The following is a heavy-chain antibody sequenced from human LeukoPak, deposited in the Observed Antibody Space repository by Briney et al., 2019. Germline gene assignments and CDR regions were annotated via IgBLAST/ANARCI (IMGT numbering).Heavy chain of an antibody. J-gene: IGHJ5*02. CDR2: IKQDGSEK. D-gene: IGHD5/OR15-5a*01. Sequence: GGSLRLSCAASGFTFSSHWMSWVRQAPGKGLEWVANIKQDGSEKYYVDSVKGRFTISRDNAKNSLYLQMNSLRAEDTAVYYCARVSTPLNWFDPWGQGTLVTVSS. V-gene: IGHV3-7*01. CDR1: GFTFSSHW. CDR3: ARVSTPLNWFDP.